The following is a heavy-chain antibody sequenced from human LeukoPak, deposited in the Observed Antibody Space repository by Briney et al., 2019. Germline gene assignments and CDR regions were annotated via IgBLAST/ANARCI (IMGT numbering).Heavy chain of an antibody. CDR1: GFTVSGNY. CDR3: ARGEYQLPQGN. D-gene: IGHD2-2*01. J-gene: IGHJ4*02. CDR2: IYSGGST. Sequence: PGGSLRLSCAASGFTVSGNYMSWVRQAPGKGLEWVSVIYSGGSTYYADSVKGRLTISRDNSKNTLYLQMNSLRAEDTAVYYCARGEYQLPQGNWGQGTLVTVSS. V-gene: IGHV3-66*02.